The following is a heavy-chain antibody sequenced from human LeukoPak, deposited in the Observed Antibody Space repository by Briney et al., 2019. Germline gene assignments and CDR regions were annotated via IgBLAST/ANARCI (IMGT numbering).Heavy chain of an antibody. D-gene: IGHD6-19*01. Sequence: SETLSLTCTVSGGSISSSYWSWIRQPPGRGLEWIGYIYHTGSTNHNPSLKSRVAISVDTSKNQFSLKLSPVTAADTAVYYCARDRRSGWYSFDSWGQGTLVTVSS. CDR1: GGSISSSY. J-gene: IGHJ4*02. CDR3: ARDRRSGWYSFDS. V-gene: IGHV4-59*01. CDR2: IYHTGST.